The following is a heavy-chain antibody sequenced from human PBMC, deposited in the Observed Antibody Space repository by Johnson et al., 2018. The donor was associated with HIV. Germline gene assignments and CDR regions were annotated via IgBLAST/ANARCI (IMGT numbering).Heavy chain of an antibody. CDR1: GFTFSSYA. D-gene: IGHD3-22*01. V-gene: IGHV3-20*04. Sequence: EMQLVVSGGGVVQPGRSLRLSCAASGFTFSSYAMHWVRQAPGKGLEWVSGINWNGDNTGYADSLKGRFTISRDNAKNSLYLQMNSLRAEDTAVYFCARVTKYYFDSSVDAFDIWGQGTVVTVSS. CDR2: INWNGDNT. CDR3: ARVTKYYFDSSVDAFDI. J-gene: IGHJ3*02.